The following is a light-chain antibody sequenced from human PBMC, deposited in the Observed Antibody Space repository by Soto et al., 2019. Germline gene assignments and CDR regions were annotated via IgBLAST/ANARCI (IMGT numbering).Light chain of an antibody. Sequence: EIVLTQSPGTLSLSPGDRAALSCMTTHILNGGSLAWYQVKPGQAPRLLLYDSSIRAAGVPNRFSGSGSGTDFTLTISRLETEEFAVYYCQLYGSSPELTFGGGTKVEIK. CDR2: DSS. CDR3: QLYGSSPELT. CDR1: HILNGGS. J-gene: IGKJ4*01. V-gene: IGKV3-20*01.